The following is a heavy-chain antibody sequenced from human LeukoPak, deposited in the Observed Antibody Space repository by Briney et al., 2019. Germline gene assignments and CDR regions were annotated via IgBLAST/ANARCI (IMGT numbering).Heavy chain of an antibody. CDR3: ARERELLNY. V-gene: IGHV3-21*01. J-gene: IGHJ4*02. Sequence: PGGSLRLSCAASGFTFSSYSMNWVRQAPGKGLEWVSSISSSSSYIYYEDSVKGRFTTTRDNAKNSLYLQMKSPRAAATAVYYGARERELLNYGGRGTLVTVS. CDR2: ISSSSSYI. D-gene: IGHD1-7*01. CDR1: GFTFSSYS.